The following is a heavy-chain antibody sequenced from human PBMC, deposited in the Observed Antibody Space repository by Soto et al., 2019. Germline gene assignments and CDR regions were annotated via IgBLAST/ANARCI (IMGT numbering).Heavy chain of an antibody. CDR2: IYWDDAK. J-gene: IGHJ4*02. V-gene: IGHV2-5*02. CDR1: GFSLSASGVG. CDR3: AHKGGGEQILDY. Sequence: SGPTLVNPTQTLTLTCTFSGFSLSASGVGVGWIRQPPGKALEWLAIIYWDDAKHYSPSLKSSLTITKDTSKNQVVLTMTNMELWDKATYYGAHKGGGEQILDYWGQGTLVTVSS. D-gene: IGHD3-16*01.